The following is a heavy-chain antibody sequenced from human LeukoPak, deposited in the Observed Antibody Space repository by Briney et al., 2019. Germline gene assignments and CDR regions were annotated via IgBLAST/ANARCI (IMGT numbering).Heavy chain of an antibody. CDR3: ARRSYYYDSGGYYYYFDY. V-gene: IGHV5-51*01. CDR1: GFSFTSYW. CDR2: IYPGDSDT. J-gene: IGHJ4*02. Sequence: GESLKISCKGSGFSFTSYWLAWVRQLPGKGLEWMGIIYPGDSDTRYSPSFQGQVTISADKSISTAYLQWSSLKASDTAMYYCARRSYYYDSGGYYYYFDYWGQGTLVTVSS. D-gene: IGHD3-22*01.